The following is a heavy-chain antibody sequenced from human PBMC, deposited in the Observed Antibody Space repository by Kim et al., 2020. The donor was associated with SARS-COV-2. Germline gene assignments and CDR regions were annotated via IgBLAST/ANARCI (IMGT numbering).Heavy chain of an antibody. CDR1: GASMSSTAYF. V-gene: IGHV4-39*01. CDR2: IYYSGST. Sequence: SETLSLTCSVSGASMSSTAYFRGWIRQSPGKSLEWIGSIYYSGSTYYNPSLKSRVTISLDTSKNQFSLNLNSVTAADTAVYYCARHSSGVRDGSYWSGRVGGAFDIWGQGTMVTVSS. J-gene: IGHJ3*02. D-gene: IGHD1-26*01. CDR3: ARHSSGVRDGSYWSGRVGGAFDI.